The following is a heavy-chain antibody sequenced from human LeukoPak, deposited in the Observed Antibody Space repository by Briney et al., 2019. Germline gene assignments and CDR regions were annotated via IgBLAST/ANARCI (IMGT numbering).Heavy chain of an antibody. V-gene: IGHV3-7*03. J-gene: IGHJ4*02. D-gene: IGHD4-11*01. CDR1: GFPFSSYW. CDR2: IKQDGGET. CDR3: AGAPLTTVTTFDY. Sequence: GGSLRLSCAASGFPFSSYWMAWVRQAPGKGLEWVASIKQDGGETFYVDSVKGRFTISRDNAKNSLYLQMNSLRAEDTAVYYCAGAPLTTVTTFDYWGQGTLVTVSS.